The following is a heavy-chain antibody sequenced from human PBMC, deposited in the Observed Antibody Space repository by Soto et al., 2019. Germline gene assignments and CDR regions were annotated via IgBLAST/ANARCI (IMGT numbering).Heavy chain of an antibody. CDR3: ARGRYCSGGSCYNWFDP. CDR1: GGSISSGDYY. D-gene: IGHD2-15*01. V-gene: IGHV4-30-4*01. CDR2: IYYSGST. Sequence: SETLSLTCTVSGGSISSGDYYWSWIRQPPGKGLEWFGYIYYSGSTYYNPSLKSRVTISVDTSKNQFSLKLSSVTAADTAVYYCARGRYCSGGSCYNWFDPWGQGTLVTVSS. J-gene: IGHJ5*02.